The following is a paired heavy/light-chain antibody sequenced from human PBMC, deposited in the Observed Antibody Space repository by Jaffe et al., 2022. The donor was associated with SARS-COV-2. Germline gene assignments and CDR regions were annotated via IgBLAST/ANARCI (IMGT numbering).Light chain of an antibody. CDR1: QAIGDY. V-gene: IGKV1-9*01. CDR2: DAS. J-gene: IGKJ3*01. Sequence: DIQLTQSPSFLSASVGDSVTITCRASQAIGDYLAWYQQKPGKAPKLLIYDASTLQTGVPSSFSGSGSGTEFTLTISSLQPEDFATYYCHQVRSYPRTFGPGTKVDV. CDR3: HQVRSYPRT.
Heavy chain of an antibody. CDR2: IYSDGST. CDR1: GFTVSDNY. Sequence: EVQLVQSGGGLTQSGGSRRLSCAASGFTVSDNYMSWVRQAPGKGLEWISVIYSDGSTYYADSVKGRFTISRDNSRNTVYLQMNSLRVEDTAIYFCVRDHCNSNNCYPWGQGNLVTVSS. CDR3: VRDHCNSNNCYP. V-gene: IGHV3-53*01. D-gene: IGHD2-2*01. J-gene: IGHJ5*02.